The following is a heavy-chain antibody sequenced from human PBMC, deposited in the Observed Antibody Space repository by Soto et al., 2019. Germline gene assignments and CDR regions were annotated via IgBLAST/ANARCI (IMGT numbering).Heavy chain of an antibody. CDR1: GFTFSSYA. J-gene: IGHJ6*02. V-gene: IGHV3-23*01. CDR3: AKVSYRGVIHSPYYYYGMDV. CDR2: ISGSGGST. D-gene: IGHD3-10*01. Sequence: EVQLLESGGGLVQPGGSLRLSCAASGFTFSSYAMSWVRQAPGKGLEWVSAISGSGGSTYYADSVKGRFTISRDNSKNTLYLQMNSLRAEDTAVYYCAKVSYRGVIHSPYYYYGMDVWGQGTTVTVSS.